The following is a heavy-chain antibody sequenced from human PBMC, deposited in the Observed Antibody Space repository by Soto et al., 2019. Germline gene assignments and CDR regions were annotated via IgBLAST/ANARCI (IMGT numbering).Heavy chain of an antibody. CDR1: GFTFSSYA. V-gene: IGHV3-23*01. D-gene: IGHD5-18*01. CDR3: AKAVIGGYSYGLLYGMDV. Sequence: EVQLLESGGGLVQPGGSLRLSCAVSGFTFSSYAMSWVRQAPGKGLEWVSAISGSGGSTYYADSVKGRFTISRDNSKNTLYLQMNSLRAEDTAVYYCAKAVIGGYSYGLLYGMDVWGQGTTVTVSS. CDR2: ISGSGGST. J-gene: IGHJ6*02.